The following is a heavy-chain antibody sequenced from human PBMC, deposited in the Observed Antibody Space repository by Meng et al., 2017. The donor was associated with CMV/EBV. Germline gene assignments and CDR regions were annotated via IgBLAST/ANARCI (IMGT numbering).Heavy chain of an antibody. CDR2: IYYSGST. Sequence: GQLQGSGPGSVKPSQTLSLTCTVAGGSISSGDYYWSWIRQPPGKGLEWIGYIYYSGSTYYNPSLKSRVTISVDTSKNQFSLKLSSVTAADTAVYYCARDNRRGGVDYWGQGTLVTVSS. CDR3: ARDNRRGGVDY. J-gene: IGHJ4*02. D-gene: IGHD3-3*01. CDR1: GGSISSGDYY. V-gene: IGHV4-30-4*08.